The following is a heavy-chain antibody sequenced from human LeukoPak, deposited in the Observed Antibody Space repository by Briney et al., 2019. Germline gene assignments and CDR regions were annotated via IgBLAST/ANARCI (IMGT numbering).Heavy chain of an antibody. V-gene: IGHV1-69*05. CDR1: GGTFSSYA. CDR3: AREGEEWELLVY. D-gene: IGHD1-26*01. CDR2: IIPIFGTA. J-gene: IGHJ4*02. Sequence: SVKVSCKASGGTFSSYAISWVRQAPGQGLEWMGRIIPIFGTANYAQKFQGRVTITTDESTSTAYMELSSLRSEDTAVYYCAREGEEWELLVYWGQGTLVTVSS.